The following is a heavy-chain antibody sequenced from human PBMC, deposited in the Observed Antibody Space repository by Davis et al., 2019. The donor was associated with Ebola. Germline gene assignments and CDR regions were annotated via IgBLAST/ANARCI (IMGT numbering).Heavy chain of an antibody. D-gene: IGHD6-13*01. CDR2: INYSVST. CDR1: GGSFSGNY. J-gene: IGHJ2*01. CDR3: ARRGTSSWYAGWFDP. Sequence: SETLSLTCAVYGGSFSGNYWTWIRQPPGKGLEWIGEINYSVSTNYTPSLKSRIPISADTSNNQFSLKLNTVTAADTAVYYCARRGTSSWYAGWFDPWGRGTLVTVSS. V-gene: IGHV4-34*01.